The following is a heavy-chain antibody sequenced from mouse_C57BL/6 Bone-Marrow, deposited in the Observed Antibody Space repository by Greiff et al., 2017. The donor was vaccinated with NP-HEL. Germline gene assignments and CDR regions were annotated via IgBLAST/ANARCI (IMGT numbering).Heavy chain of an antibody. CDR2: ISSGSSTI. V-gene: IGHV5-17*01. CDR1: GFTFSDYG. Sequence: EVHLVESGGGLVKPGGSLKLSCAASGFTFSDYGMHWVRQAPENGLEWVAYISSGSSTIYYADTVKGRFTLSRDNAKNTLFLQMTSLRSEYTAMYYCARHDYGFAYWGQGTLVTVSA. J-gene: IGHJ3*01. CDR3: ARHDYGFAY. D-gene: IGHD2-4*01.